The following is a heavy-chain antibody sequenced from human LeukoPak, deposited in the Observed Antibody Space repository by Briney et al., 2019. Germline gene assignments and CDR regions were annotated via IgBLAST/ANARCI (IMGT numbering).Heavy chain of an antibody. V-gene: IGHV4-61*02. D-gene: IGHD3-22*01. CDR3: ARDGSGYGHTYDY. CDR1: GGSISSGSYY. CDR2: IYTSGST. Sequence: SQTLSLTCTVSGGSISSGSYYWSWIRQPAGTGLEWIGRIYTSGSTNYNPSLKSRVTISVDTSKNQFSLKLSSVTAADTAVYYCARDGSGYGHTYDYWGQGTLVTVSS. J-gene: IGHJ4*02.